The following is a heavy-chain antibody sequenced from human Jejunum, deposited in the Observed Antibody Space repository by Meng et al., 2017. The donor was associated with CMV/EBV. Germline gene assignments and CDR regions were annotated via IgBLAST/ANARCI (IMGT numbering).Heavy chain of an antibody. CDR3: TIDRRSRHSGDYYYFDY. D-gene: IGHD1-26*01. Sequence: FDHYVISWVRQAPGQGLEWMGWIDTNNGNTDSAQKFKGRLTMTSDTYTTTAYMELRSLRSDDTAVYYCTIDRRSRHSGDYYYFDYWGQGALVTVSS. CDR2: IDTNNGNT. J-gene: IGHJ4*02. CDR1: FDHYV. V-gene: IGHV1-18*01.